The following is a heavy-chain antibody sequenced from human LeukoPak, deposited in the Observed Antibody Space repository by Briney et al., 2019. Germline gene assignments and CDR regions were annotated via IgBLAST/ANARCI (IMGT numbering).Heavy chain of an antibody. CDR1: GGSISGSLYY. CDR2: VYYSGNL. CDR3: ARLPGYGANIDS. V-gene: IGHV4-39*01. Sequence: SETLSLTCTVSGGSISGSLYYWGWVRQPPGKGLEWIGSVYYSGNLYYSPSLKSRVTISLDTSKNQFSLKLSSVTAADTAVYYCARLPGYGANIDSWGQGTLVTVSS. D-gene: IGHD4-23*01. J-gene: IGHJ4*02.